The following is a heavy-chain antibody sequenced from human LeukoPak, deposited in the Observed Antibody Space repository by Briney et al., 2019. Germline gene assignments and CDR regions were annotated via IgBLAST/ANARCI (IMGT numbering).Heavy chain of an antibody. J-gene: IGHJ3*02. D-gene: IGHD7-27*01. CDR2: ISSSGSTI. CDR3: ASGTGIDAFDI. V-gene: IGHV3-48*03. CDR1: GFTFSSYE. Sequence: PGGSLRLSCAASGFTFSSYEMNWVRQAPGKGLEWVSYISSSGSTIYYADSVKGRFTISRDNAKNSLYLQMNSLRAEDTAVYYCASGTGIDAFDIWGQGRMVTVSS.